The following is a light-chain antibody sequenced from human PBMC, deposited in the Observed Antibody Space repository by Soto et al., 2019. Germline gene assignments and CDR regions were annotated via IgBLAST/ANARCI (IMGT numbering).Light chain of an antibody. Sequence: EIVLTQSPGTLSLSPGERATLSCRASQSVSSSYLAWYQQKPGQAPRLLIYGASSRATGIPDRFSGSGSVTDFPLTISRLEPEDFAVYYCQQYGSSFLTFGGGTKVEIK. CDR2: GAS. CDR3: QQYGSSFLT. V-gene: IGKV3-20*01. CDR1: QSVSSSY. J-gene: IGKJ4*01.